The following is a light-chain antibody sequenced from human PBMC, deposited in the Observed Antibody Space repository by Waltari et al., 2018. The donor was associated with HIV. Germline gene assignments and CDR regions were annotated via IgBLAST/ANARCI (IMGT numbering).Light chain of an antibody. CDR3: ETWDHNVRV. Sequence: QHVFTQPSSVSASLGSSVNVPCPPSAGYHPNQPTWHHQRPGRAPRFLMKVEPMGLFNRGSGRTHRFYASAAGGGRTLTISNFQPEYEADYFCETWDHNVRVFGGGTRL. J-gene: IGLJ2*01. CDR1: AGYHPNQ. CDR2: VEPMGLF. V-gene: IGLV4-60*03.